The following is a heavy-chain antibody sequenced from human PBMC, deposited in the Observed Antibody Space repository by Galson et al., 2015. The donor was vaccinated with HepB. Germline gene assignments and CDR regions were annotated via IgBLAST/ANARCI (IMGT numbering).Heavy chain of an antibody. CDR3: AKHWEDVAFQH. J-gene: IGHJ1*01. V-gene: IGHV3-23*01. CDR2: ITGSASST. Sequence: SLRLSCAASGLIFSSHAMSWVRQAPGKGLEWVSVITGSASSTYYADSVKGRFTISRDNSKNTLYLQVDSLRAEDTAVYYCAKHWEDVAFQHWGLGTLVTVSS. D-gene: IGHD1-26*01. CDR1: GLIFSSHA.